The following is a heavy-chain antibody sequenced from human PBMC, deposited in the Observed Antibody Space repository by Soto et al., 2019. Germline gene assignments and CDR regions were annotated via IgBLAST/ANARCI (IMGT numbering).Heavy chain of an antibody. CDR3: ARDRLMATAGTARHYFGLDV. J-gene: IGHJ6*02. Sequence: KASETLSLTCTVSGGSIRSGGYHWSWVRQNPRRGLEWIGNIYYSGNTYYNPSLKSRLTISVDTSKNQFSLNLSSVTAADTAVYYCARDRLMATAGTARHYFGLDVWGQGTTVTVSS. CDR1: GGSIRSGGYH. CDR2: IYYSGNT. V-gene: IGHV4-31*03. D-gene: IGHD5-18*01.